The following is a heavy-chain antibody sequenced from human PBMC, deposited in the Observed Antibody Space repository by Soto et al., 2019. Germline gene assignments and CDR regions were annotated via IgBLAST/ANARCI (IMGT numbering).Heavy chain of an antibody. J-gene: IGHJ6*02. Sequence: PSETLSLTCTVSGGSISSYYWSWIRQPPGKGLEWIGYIYYSGSTNYNPSLKSRVTISVDTSKNQFSLKLSSVTAADTAVYYCARSPIVVVPAAIGGMDVWGQGTTVTVS. CDR1: GGSISSYY. CDR2: IYYSGST. V-gene: IGHV4-59*01. D-gene: IGHD2-2*01. CDR3: ARSPIVVVPAAIGGMDV.